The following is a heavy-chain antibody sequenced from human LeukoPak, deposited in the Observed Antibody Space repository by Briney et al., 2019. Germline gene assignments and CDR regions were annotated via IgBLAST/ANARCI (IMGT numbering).Heavy chain of an antibody. J-gene: IGHJ4*02. V-gene: IGHV1-8*01. CDR1: GYTFTNYD. CDR2: MNPNSGNT. D-gene: IGHD2-15*01. Sequence: ASVKVSCKASGYTFTNYDINWVRRATGQGLEWMGWMNPNSGNTGYAQKFQGRVTMTRSISISTAYMELSSLTSEDTAVYYCARVSLGYCSGGTCYFQDHWGQGTLVTVSS. CDR3: ARVSLGYCSGGTCYFQDH.